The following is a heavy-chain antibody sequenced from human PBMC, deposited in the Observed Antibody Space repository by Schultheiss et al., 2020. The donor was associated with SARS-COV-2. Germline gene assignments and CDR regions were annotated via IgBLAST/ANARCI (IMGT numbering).Heavy chain of an antibody. CDR1: GFTFSSYA. CDR2: ISSSGSTI. D-gene: IGHD3-3*01. Sequence: GGSLRLSCAASGFTFSSYAMHWVRQAPGKGLEWVSYISSSGSTIYYADSVKGRFTISRDNAKNSLYLQMNSLRAEDTAVYYCARAPYYDFWSGYYTYFDYWGQGTLVTVSS. V-gene: IGHV3-48*03. CDR3: ARAPYYDFWSGYYTYFDY. J-gene: IGHJ4*02.